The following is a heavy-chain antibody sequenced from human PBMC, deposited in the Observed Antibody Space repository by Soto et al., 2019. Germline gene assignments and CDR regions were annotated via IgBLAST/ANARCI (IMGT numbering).Heavy chain of an antibody. CDR2: ISGSGGST. CDR1: GFTFSSYA. Sequence: GGSLRLSCAASGFTFSSYAMSWVRQAPGKGLEWVSAISGSGGSTYYADSVKGRFTISRDNSKNTLYLQMNSLRAEDTAVYYCAKEGRVVGDNYYYYGMDVWGQGTTVTVSS. D-gene: IGHD2-15*01. CDR3: AKEGRVVGDNYYYYGMDV. J-gene: IGHJ6*02. V-gene: IGHV3-23*01.